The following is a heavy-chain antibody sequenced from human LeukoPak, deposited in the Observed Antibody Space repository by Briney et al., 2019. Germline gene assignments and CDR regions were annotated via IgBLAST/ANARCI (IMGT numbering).Heavy chain of an antibody. V-gene: IGHV4-34*01. CDR1: GGSFSGYY. CDR2: INHSGST. J-gene: IGHJ4*02. D-gene: IGHD3-22*01. CDR3: ARLDTYYYDSSGYFLFDY. Sequence: SETLSLTCAVYGGSFSGYYWSWIRQPPGKGLEWIGEINHSGSTNYNPSLKSRVTISVDTSKNQFSLKLSSVTAADTAVYYCARLDTYYYDSSGYFLFDYWGQGTLVTVSS.